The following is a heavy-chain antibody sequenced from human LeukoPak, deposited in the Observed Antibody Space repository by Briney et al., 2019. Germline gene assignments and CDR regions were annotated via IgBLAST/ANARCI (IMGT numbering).Heavy chain of an antibody. D-gene: IGHD3-10*01. J-gene: IGHJ4*02. Sequence: GGSLRLSCAASGFTFSSYAMSWVCQAPGKGLEWVSTFRGVGSTTYYADSVKGRFTISRDNSKNTLSLQMNSLRAEDTAVYYCAKHYGSGTYSFDYWGQGTLVTVSS. CDR3: AKHYGSGTYSFDY. CDR1: GFTFSSYA. CDR2: FRGVGSTT. V-gene: IGHV3-23*01.